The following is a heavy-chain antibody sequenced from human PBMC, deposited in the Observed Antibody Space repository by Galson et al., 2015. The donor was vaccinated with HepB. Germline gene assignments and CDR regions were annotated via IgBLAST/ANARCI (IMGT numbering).Heavy chain of an antibody. D-gene: IGHD4-23*01. J-gene: IGHJ6*02. CDR1: GFTFSDST. V-gene: IGHV3-73*01. Sequence: SLRLSCAASGFTFSDSTMHWVRQASGKGLEWVGHIGSKAKSYATAYAASVKGRFTISRDDSKNTAYLQMNSLKTEDTAVYYCASGGNSSYGMDVWGQGTTVTVSS. CDR2: IGSKAKSYAT. CDR3: ASGGNSSYGMDV.